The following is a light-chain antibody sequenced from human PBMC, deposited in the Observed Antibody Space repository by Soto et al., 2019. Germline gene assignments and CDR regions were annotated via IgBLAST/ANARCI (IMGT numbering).Light chain of an antibody. V-gene: IGKV2-28*01. Sequence: DIVMTQSPLSLTVTPGEPASISCKSSQSLLYSNGYNYLDWYLQKPGQSPQLLIYLGFNRASGVPDRFSGSGSGTDFTLKISRVEAEDVGVYYCMQALELRTFGQGTKVDNK. CDR2: LGF. CDR1: QSLLYSNGYNY. CDR3: MQALELRT. J-gene: IGKJ1*01.